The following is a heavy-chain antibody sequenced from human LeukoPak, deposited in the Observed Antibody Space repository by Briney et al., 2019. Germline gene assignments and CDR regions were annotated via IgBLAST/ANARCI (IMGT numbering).Heavy chain of an antibody. CDR3: ARESRRYCSSTSCYSLSPVYYFDY. J-gene: IGHJ4*02. CDR1: GDSISSRDYY. D-gene: IGHD2-2*01. CDR2: IYYSGST. V-gene: IGHV4-30-4*08. Sequence: SETLSLTCSVSGDSISSRDYYWSWIRQPPGKGLEWIGYIYYSGSTSYNPSLKSRVTISVDTSKNQFSLRLSSVTAADTAVYYCARESRRYCSSTSCYSLSPVYYFDYWGQGTLVTVSS.